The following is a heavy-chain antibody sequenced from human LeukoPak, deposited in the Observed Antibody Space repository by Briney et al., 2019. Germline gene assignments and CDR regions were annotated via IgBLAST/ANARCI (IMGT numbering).Heavy chain of an antibody. J-gene: IGHJ4*02. D-gene: IGHD3-10*01. CDR1: GGSISSGDYY. CDR2: IYHSGST. Sequence: SGTLSLTCTVSGGSISSGDYYWSWIRQPPGKGLEWIGSIYHSGSTYYNPSLKSRVTISVDTSKNQFSLKLSSVTAADTAVYYCAREYGGYYGSGSYFDYWGQGTLVTVSS. CDR3: AREYGGYYGSGSYFDY. V-gene: IGHV4-39*07.